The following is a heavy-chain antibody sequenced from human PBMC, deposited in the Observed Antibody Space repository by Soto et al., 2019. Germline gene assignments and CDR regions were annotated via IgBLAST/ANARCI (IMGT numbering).Heavy chain of an antibody. J-gene: IGHJ6*02. CDR1: GFTFSSYA. CDR3: AKFANYGYYYYGMDV. CDR2: ISGSGGST. D-gene: IGHD4-17*01. Sequence: GGSLRLSCAASGFTFSSYAMSWARQAPGKGLEWVSAISGSGGSTYYADSVKGRFTISRDNSKNTLYLQMNSLRAEDTAVYYCAKFANYGYYYYGMDVWGQGTTVTVSS. V-gene: IGHV3-23*01.